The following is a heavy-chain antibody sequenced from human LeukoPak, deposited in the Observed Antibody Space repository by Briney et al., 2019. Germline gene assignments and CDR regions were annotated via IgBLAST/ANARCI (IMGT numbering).Heavy chain of an antibody. Sequence: GRSLRLSCAASGFTFDDYVMHWVRQAPGKGLEWVSGISWNSGSIGYADSVKGRFTISRDNAKNSLYLQMNSLRAEDTALYYCAKDSRMITFGGVIVRAFYWGQGTLVTVSS. J-gene: IGHJ4*02. CDR2: ISWNSGSI. CDR3: AKDSRMITFGGVIVRAFY. V-gene: IGHV3-9*01. CDR1: GFTFDDYV. D-gene: IGHD3-16*02.